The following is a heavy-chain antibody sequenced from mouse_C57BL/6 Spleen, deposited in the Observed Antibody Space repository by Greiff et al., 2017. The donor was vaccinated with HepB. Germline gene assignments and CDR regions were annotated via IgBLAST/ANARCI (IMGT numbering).Heavy chain of an antibody. CDR3: ARSDYGSSWFAY. V-gene: IGHV5-17*01. Sequence: EVKVVESGGGLVKPGGSLKLSCAASGFTFSDYGMHWVRQAPEKGLEWVAYISSGSSTIYYADTVKGRFTISRDNAKNTLFLQMTSRRSEETAMYYCARSDYGSSWFAYWGQGTRVTVSA. J-gene: IGHJ3*01. D-gene: IGHD1-1*01. CDR2: ISSGSSTI. CDR1: GFTFSDYG.